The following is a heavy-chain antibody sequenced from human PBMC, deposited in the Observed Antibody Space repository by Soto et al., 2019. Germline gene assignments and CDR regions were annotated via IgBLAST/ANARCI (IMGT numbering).Heavy chain of an antibody. V-gene: IGHV4-59*13. CDR3: ARIPFGELLDYAFDI. CDR1: GGSISSYY. Sequence: SETLSLTCTVSGGSISSYYWSWIRQPPGKGLEWIGYIYYSGSTNYNPSLKSRVTISVDTSKNQFSLKLSSVTAADTAVYYCARIPFGELLDYAFDIWGQGTMVTVSS. D-gene: IGHD3-10*01. CDR2: IYYSGST. J-gene: IGHJ3*02.